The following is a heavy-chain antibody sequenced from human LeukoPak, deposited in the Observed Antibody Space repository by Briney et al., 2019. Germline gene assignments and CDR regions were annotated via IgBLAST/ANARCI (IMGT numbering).Heavy chain of an antibody. CDR2: INPSLHIP. CDR3: AKDPRGSSWADYFDY. Sequence: ASVKLSCKASGYTFSNYCVHWVRQAPGQGLEWLGIINPSLHIPIYAQTFQGRVTMTTDMSTSTFYMELSNLVSEDTAVYYCAKDPRGSSWADYFDYWGQGTLVTVSS. V-gene: IGHV1-46*01. D-gene: IGHD2-15*01. J-gene: IGHJ4*02. CDR1: GYTFSNYC.